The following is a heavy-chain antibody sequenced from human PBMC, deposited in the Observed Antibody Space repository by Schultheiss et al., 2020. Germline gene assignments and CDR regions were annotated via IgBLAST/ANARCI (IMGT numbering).Heavy chain of an antibody. J-gene: IGHJ4*02. Sequence: SVKVSCKASGGTFSSYAISWVRQAPGQGLEWMGGIIPIFGTATYAQKFQGRVTITADESTSTAYMELSSLRSEDTAVYYCARDPRYYYDSSGYDYWGQGTLVNVSS. CDR3: ARDPRYYYDSSGYDY. CDR1: GGTFSSYA. V-gene: IGHV1-69*13. D-gene: IGHD3-22*01. CDR2: IIPIFGTA.